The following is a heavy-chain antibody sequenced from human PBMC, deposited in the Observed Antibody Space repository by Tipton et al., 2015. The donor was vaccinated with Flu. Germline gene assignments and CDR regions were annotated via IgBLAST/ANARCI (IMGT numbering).Heavy chain of an antibody. Sequence: GSLRLSCAASGFTFSSFWMTWVRQAPGKGLEWVANIKQDGSDRYYVDSVKGRFTISRDNAQKSVFLQMNSLRTEDTAVYYCVRAVGSSGSYWGQGTLVTVSS. J-gene: IGHJ4*02. D-gene: IGHD3-10*01. CDR3: VRAVGSSGSY. CDR1: GFTFSSFW. V-gene: IGHV3-7*03. CDR2: IKQDGSDR.